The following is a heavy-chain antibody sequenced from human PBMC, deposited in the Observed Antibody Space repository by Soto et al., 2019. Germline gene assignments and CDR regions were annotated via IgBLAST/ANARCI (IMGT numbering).Heavy chain of an antibody. CDR3: AKDGSASSGWKYYYCYGMDV. CDR2: ISGSGGST. V-gene: IGHV3-23*01. Sequence: EVQLLESGGGLVQPGGSLRLSCAASGFTFSSYAMSWVRQAPGKGLEWVSAISGSGGSTYYADSVKGRFTISRDNSKNSLYLQMNSLRAEDTAVYYCAKDGSASSGWKYYYCYGMDVWGQGTTVTVSS. J-gene: IGHJ6*02. CDR1: GFTFSSYA. D-gene: IGHD6-19*01.